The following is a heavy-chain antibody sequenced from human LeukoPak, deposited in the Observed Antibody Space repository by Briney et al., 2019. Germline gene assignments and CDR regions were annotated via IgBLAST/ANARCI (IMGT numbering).Heavy chain of an antibody. CDR2: ISYDGSNK. Sequence: GGSLRLSCAASGFTFSSYAMHWVRQAPGKGLEWVAVISYDGSNKYYEDSVKGRFTISRDNSKNTLYLQMNSLRAEDTAVYYCARAASAARYNWFDPWGQGTLVTVSS. D-gene: IGHD2-15*01. V-gene: IGHV3-30*01. J-gene: IGHJ5*02. CDR1: GFTFSSYA. CDR3: ARAASAARYNWFDP.